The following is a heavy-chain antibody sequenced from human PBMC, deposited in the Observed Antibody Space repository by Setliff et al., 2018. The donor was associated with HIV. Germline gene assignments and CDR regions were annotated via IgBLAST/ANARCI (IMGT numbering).Heavy chain of an antibody. CDR3: ARDPVATIPRGFDI. CDR2: IGGRGSTI. CDR1: GFTLSHYS. J-gene: IGHJ3*02. Sequence: PGGSLRLSCAASGFTLSHYSMNWVRQAPGKGQEWVSYIGGRGSTIYYADSVKGRFTISRDSAHNSLYLQMNSLRVDDTAVYYCARDPVATIPRGFDIWGQGTMVTVSS. D-gene: IGHD5-12*01. V-gene: IGHV3-48*04.